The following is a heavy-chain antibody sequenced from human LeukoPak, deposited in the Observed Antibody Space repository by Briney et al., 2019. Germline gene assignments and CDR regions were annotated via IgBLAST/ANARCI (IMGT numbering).Heavy chain of an antibody. J-gene: IGHJ4*02. Sequence: GGSLRLSCAASGFTFSSYAMSWVRQAPGKGLEWVSAISGSGGSTYYADSVKGRFTISRDNSKNTLYLQMNSLRAEDTAVYYCAKKLSDILTGYYTPNDYWGQGTLVTVS. CDR2: ISGSGGST. D-gene: IGHD3-9*01. CDR3: AKKLSDILTGYYTPNDY. V-gene: IGHV3-23*01. CDR1: GFTFSSYA.